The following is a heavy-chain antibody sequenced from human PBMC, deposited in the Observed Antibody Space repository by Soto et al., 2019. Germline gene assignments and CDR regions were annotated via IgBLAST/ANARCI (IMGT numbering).Heavy chain of an antibody. CDR1: GYTFTGHY. J-gene: IGHJ4*02. D-gene: IGHD1-1*01. CDR2: ISPESGGT. Sequence: QVQLVQSGAEVKKPGASVKVSCKASGYTFTGHYIHWVRQAPEQGPEWMGEISPESGGTKYAQKFQGRVTMTRDTSITTVYMELSNPSPDDTAVYYCGRGRSGQLGVFYWGQGTLVTVSS. CDR3: GRGRSGQLGVFY. V-gene: IGHV1-2*02.